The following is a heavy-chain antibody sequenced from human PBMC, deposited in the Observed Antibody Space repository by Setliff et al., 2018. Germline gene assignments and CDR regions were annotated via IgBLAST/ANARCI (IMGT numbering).Heavy chain of an antibody. D-gene: IGHD2-21*02. CDR3: AREEVIVMTVNNYYYYMDV. J-gene: IGHJ6*03. CDR1: GGTFSKYG. Sequence: SVKVSCKASGGTFSKYGISWVRQAPGQGLEWMGGIIPNFRTTSYAQEFQGRVTISTDESTMTAYMELNSLRPEDTAMYYCAREEVIVMTVNNYYYYMDVWGKGTTVTVSS. V-gene: IGHV1-69*05. CDR2: IIPNFRTT.